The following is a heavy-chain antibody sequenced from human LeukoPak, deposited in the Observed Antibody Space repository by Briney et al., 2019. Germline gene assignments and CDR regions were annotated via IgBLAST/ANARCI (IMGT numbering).Heavy chain of an antibody. J-gene: IGHJ5*02. CDR1: GFSVSSSGYY. D-gene: IGHD4-17*01. CDR3: ARGDRYTVTFDP. Sequence: KPSETLSLTCTVSGFSVSSSGYYWGWIRQPPGKGLEWIGYNYYSGSTNYNPSLKSRVTISVDTSKNQFSLKLSSVTAADTAVYYCARGDRYTVTFDPWGQGTLVTVSS. V-gene: IGHV4-61*08. CDR2: NYYSGST.